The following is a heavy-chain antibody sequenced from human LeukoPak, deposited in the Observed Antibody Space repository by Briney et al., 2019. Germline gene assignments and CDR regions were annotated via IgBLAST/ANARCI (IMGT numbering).Heavy chain of an antibody. CDR3: AREIGGYCSSTGCPLENWFDP. CDR1: GFTVSSNY. V-gene: IGHV3-66*01. J-gene: IGHJ5*02. Sequence: GGSLRLSCAASGFTVSSNYMSWVRQAPGKGLEWVSVIYSGGSTYYAGSVKGRFTISRDNSKNTLYLQMNSLRAEDTAVYYCAREIGGYCSSTGCPLENWFDPWGQGTLVTVSS. D-gene: IGHD2-2*01. CDR2: IYSGGST.